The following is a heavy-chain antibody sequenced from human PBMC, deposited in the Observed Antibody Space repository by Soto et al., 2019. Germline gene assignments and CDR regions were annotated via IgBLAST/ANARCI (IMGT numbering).Heavy chain of an antibody. CDR1: GFTFSSYG. CDR3: AKEMAKTSWYQGQDPGYYFDY. D-gene: IGHD6-13*01. CDR2: ISYDGSNK. V-gene: IGHV3-30*18. Sequence: GGSLRLSCAASGFTFSSYGMHWVRQAPGKGLEWVAVISYDGSNKYYADSVKGRFTISRDNSKNTLYLQMNSLRAEDTAVYYCAKEMAKTSWYQGQDPGYYFDYWGQGTLVTVSS. J-gene: IGHJ4*02.